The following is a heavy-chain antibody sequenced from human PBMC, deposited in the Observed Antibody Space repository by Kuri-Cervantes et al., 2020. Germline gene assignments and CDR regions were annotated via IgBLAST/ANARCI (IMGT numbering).Heavy chain of an antibody. V-gene: IGHV1-8*02. Sequence: ASVKVSCKTSGYTVTSYDVNWARQATGQGLEWMGWMNPNSGNTGYAQKFQGRVTMTMNTSISTAYMELSTLRSEDTAVYYCARDRGFMFDYCAQGTLVTVSS. J-gene: IGHJ4*02. D-gene: IGHD3-16*01. CDR3: ARDRGFMFDY. CDR2: MNPNSGNT. CDR1: GYTVTSYD.